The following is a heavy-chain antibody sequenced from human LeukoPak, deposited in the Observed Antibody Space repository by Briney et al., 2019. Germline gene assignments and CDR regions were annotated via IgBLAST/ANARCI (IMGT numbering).Heavy chain of an antibody. CDR1: GFSPSDYY. Sequence: GGSLRLSCAASGFSPSDYYMTWIRQVPGKGLEWISYITATGSTTYYADSLKGRLTISRDTAKSFVYLQMNSLRVDDTAVYYCARRTVITPGGFDYWGQGTLVTVSS. CDR3: ARRTVITPGGFDY. CDR2: ITATGSTT. J-gene: IGHJ4*02. D-gene: IGHD3-16*02. V-gene: IGHV3-11*01.